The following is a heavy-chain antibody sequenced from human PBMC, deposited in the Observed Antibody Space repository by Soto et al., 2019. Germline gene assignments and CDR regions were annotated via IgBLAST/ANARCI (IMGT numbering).Heavy chain of an antibody. D-gene: IGHD3-3*01. CDR3: ARCYDDSRGPLDY. CDR2: ISTYNGNT. J-gene: IGHJ4*02. CDR1: GYTLTSHG. V-gene: IGHV1-18*01. Sequence: ASVKVSCKASGYTLTSHGISWVRQAPGQGLEWMGWISTYNGNTKYAQKFQERVTMTADTSTNTAHMELRSLRSDDTAMYYCARCYDDSRGPLDYRAQRTLVPVSS.